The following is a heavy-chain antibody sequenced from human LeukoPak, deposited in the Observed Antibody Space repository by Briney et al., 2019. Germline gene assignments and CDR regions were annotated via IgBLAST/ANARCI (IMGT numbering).Heavy chain of an antibody. CDR1: GGTFSSYA. CDR3: ARGLFGSSSSWLTQDH. Sequence: ASVKVSCKASGGTFSSYAINWVGQAPGQGLEWMGWINPNSGGTNYAQKFQGRVTMTRDTSISTAYMELSRLRSDDTAVYYCARGLFGSSSSWLTQDHWGQGTLVTVSS. D-gene: IGHD6-6*01. V-gene: IGHV1-2*02. CDR2: INPNSGGT. J-gene: IGHJ4*02.